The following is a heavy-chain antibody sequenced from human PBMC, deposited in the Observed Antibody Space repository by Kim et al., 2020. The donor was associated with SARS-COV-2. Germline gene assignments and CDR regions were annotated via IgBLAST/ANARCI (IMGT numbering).Heavy chain of an antibody. CDR3: TTDPHAMIVVVINH. V-gene: IGHV3-15*01. D-gene: IGHD3-22*01. J-gene: IGHJ4*02. Sequence: AEPVKGRFTISRDDSKNTLYLQMNSLKTEDTAVYYCTTDPHAMIVVVINHWGQGTLVTVSS.